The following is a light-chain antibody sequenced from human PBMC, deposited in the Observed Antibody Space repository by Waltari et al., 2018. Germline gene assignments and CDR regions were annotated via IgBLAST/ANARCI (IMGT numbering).Light chain of an antibody. V-gene: IGKV3-20*01. CDR1: QGVGKY. Sequence: EIVLTQSPGTLSLSPGERATLSCRASQGVGKYLAWYQQRPGQAPRLLLYHTSIRATGIPDRFSGSGYGTYFSLTISRLEPEDFAVYFCQKYDFLPATFGQGITVEIK. CDR3: QKYDFLPAT. CDR2: HTS. J-gene: IGKJ1*01.